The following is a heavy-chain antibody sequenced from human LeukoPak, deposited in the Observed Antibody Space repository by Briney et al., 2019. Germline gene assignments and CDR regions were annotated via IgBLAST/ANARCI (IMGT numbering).Heavy chain of an antibody. D-gene: IGHD2-2*01. J-gene: IGHJ4*02. CDR2: IIPIFGTA. Sequence: SVKVSCKASGGTFSSYAIRWVRQAPGQGLEWMGGIIPIFGTANYAQKFQGRVTITADESTSTAYIELSSLRSEDTAVYYCARGGVPAAILFDYWGQGTLVTVSS. V-gene: IGHV1-69*13. CDR1: GGTFSSYA. CDR3: ARGGVPAAILFDY.